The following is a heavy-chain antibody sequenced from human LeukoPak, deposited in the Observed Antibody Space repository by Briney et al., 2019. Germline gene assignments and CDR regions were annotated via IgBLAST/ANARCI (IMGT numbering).Heavy chain of an antibody. CDR3: AKDLEFGFLSSSSPNDY. D-gene: IGHD6-13*01. Sequence: QAGGSLRLSCAASGFTFSSYGMHWVRQDPGKGLEWVAVISYDGSNKYYADSVKGRFTISRDNSKNTLYLQMNSLRAEDTAVYYCAKDLEFGFLSSSSPNDYWGQGTLVTVSS. CDR2: ISYDGSNK. J-gene: IGHJ4*02. CDR1: GFTFSSYG. V-gene: IGHV3-30*18.